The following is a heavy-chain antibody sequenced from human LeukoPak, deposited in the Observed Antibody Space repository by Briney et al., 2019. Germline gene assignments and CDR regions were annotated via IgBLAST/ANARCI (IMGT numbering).Heavy chain of an antibody. V-gene: IGHV3-30*18. CDR1: GFTFSSYG. CDR2: ISYDGSNK. D-gene: IGHD3-22*01. J-gene: IGHJ6*02. Sequence: GGSLRLSCAASGFTFSSYGMRWVRQAPGKGLEWVVVISYDGSNKYYADSVKGRFTISRDNSKNTLYLQMNSLRAEDTAVYYCAKGGYYDSSGLYGMDVWGQGTTVTVSS. CDR3: AKGGYYDSSGLYGMDV.